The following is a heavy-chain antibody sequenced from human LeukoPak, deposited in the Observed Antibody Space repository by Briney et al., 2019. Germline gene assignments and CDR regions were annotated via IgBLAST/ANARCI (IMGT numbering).Heavy chain of an antibody. CDR3: ARDPIPYHYMIPRDGAFDI. CDR2: IYHSGST. J-gene: IGHJ3*02. D-gene: IGHD3-16*02. V-gene: IGHV4-4*02. Sequence: PSETLSLTCAVSGGSISSSNWWSWVRQPPGKGLEWIGEIYHSGSTNYNPSLKSRVTISVDKSKNQFSLKLSSVTAADTAVYYCARDPIPYHYMIPRDGAFDIWGQGTMVTVSS. CDR1: GGSISSSNW.